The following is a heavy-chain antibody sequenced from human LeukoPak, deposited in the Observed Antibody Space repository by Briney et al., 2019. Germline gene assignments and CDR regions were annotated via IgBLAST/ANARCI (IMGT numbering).Heavy chain of an antibody. CDR2: INPSGGST. J-gene: IGHJ3*02. V-gene: IGHV1-46*04. CDR3: ARSSAYYNEADI. D-gene: IGHD3-9*01. CDR1: GYTFTGYY. Sequence: ASVKVSCKASGYTFTGYYMHWVRQAPGQGLEWMGWINPSGGSTTYAQKLQGRLTMTSDTSTSTVYMELSSLRSEDTAVYYCARSSAYYNEADIWGQGTMVTVSS.